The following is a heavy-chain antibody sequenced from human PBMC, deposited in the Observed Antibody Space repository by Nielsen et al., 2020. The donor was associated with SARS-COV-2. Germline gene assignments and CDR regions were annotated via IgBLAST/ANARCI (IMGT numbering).Heavy chain of an antibody. Sequence: GGSLRLSCAASGFTVSSNYMSWVRQAPGKGLEWVSVIYSGGSTYYADSVKGRFTISRDNSKNTLYLQMNSLRAEDTAVYYCARGSAPRHFQHWGQGTLVTVSS. CDR2: IYSGGST. D-gene: IGHD2-15*01. CDR3: ARGSAPRHFQH. V-gene: IGHV3-53*01. CDR1: GFTVSSNY. J-gene: IGHJ1*01.